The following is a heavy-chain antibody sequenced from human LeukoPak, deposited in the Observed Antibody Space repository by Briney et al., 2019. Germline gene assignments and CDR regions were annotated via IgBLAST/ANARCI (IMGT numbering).Heavy chain of an antibody. V-gene: IGHV4-59*08. CDR2: IYYSGST. CDR1: GGSMSPYH. Sequence: SETLSLTCTVSGGSMSPYHWGWIRQPPGKGLEWTGYIYYSGSTNYNSSLNSRVTISVDTSKNQFSLRLSSVTAADTAIYYCAKIGKQWLVPVFDYWGQGTLVTVSS. D-gene: IGHD6-19*01. J-gene: IGHJ4*02. CDR3: AKIGKQWLVPVFDY.